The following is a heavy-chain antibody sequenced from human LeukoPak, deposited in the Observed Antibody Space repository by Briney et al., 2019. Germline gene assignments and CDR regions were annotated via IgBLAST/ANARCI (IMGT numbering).Heavy chain of an antibody. J-gene: IGHJ4*02. Sequence: PSETLSLTCTVSGGSISINNYYWGWIRQPPGKGLEWIGNIYYSGSTYYNPSLKSRLTISVDTSKNQFSLKLSSVTAADTAVYYCVRVYSSSSFHPIKFDYWGQGTLVTVSS. D-gene: IGHD6-6*01. CDR3: VRVYSSSSFHPIKFDY. CDR2: IYYSGST. V-gene: IGHV4-39*07. CDR1: GGSISINNYY.